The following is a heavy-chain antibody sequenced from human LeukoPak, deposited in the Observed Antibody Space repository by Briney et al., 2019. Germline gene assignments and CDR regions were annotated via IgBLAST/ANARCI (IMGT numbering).Heavy chain of an antibody. Sequence: GGSLRLSCSASGFTFSAYFMHWVRQAPGKGLEYVSSISSNEYDTYYADSVKGRFTISRDNSKNTLYLQMNSLRAEDTAVYYCAKSRDGYNYVVGYWGQGTLVTVSS. CDR1: GFTFSAYF. CDR3: AKSRDGYNYVVGY. CDR2: ISSNEYDT. V-gene: IGHV3-64*04. D-gene: IGHD5-24*01. J-gene: IGHJ4*02.